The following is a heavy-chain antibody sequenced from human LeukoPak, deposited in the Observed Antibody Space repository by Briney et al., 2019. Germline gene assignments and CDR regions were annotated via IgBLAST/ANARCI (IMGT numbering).Heavy chain of an antibody. Sequence: SETLSLTCTVSGGSISSYYWSWIRQPAGKGLEWIGRIYTSGSTNYNPSLKSRVTMSVDTSKNQFSLKLSFVTAADTAVYYCARDIDYYGSGSYYGGLNWFDPWGQGTLVTVSS. D-gene: IGHD3-10*01. CDR1: GGSISSYY. V-gene: IGHV4-4*07. CDR2: IYTSGST. CDR3: ARDIDYYGSGSYYGGLNWFDP. J-gene: IGHJ5*02.